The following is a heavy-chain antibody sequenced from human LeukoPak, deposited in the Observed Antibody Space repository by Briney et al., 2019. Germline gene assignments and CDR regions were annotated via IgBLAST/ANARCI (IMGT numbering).Heavy chain of an antibody. Sequence: PGGSLRLSCAASGFSFSRYEMNWVRQAPGKGLEWVSDISSSGRTIYYADSVKGRFTISRDNAKKSVYLQMNSLRAEVTAVCYCATVYDSSGYLPFDYWGQGTLVTVSS. D-gene: IGHD3-22*01. V-gene: IGHV3-48*03. CDR2: ISSSGRTI. J-gene: IGHJ4*02. CDR1: GFSFSRYE. CDR3: ATVYDSSGYLPFDY.